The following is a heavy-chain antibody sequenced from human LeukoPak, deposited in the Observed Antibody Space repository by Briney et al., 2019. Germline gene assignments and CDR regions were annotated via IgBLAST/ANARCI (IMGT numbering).Heavy chain of an antibody. V-gene: IGHV4-4*07. CDR3: ARGRAVAEY. CDR2: INTSGST. Sequence: SETLSLTCTVSGGSISNYYWSWIRQPAGKGLEWIGRINTSGSTNYNPSLKSRVTMSADTSKNQFSLQLSSVTATDTAVYYCARGRAVAEYWGQGTLVTVSS. CDR1: GGSISNYY. D-gene: IGHD6-19*01. J-gene: IGHJ4*02.